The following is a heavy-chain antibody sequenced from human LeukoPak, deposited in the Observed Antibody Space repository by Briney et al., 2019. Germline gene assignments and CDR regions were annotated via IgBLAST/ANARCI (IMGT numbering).Heavy chain of an antibody. V-gene: IGHV3-21*01. CDR2: ISVGSDVI. D-gene: IGHD1-26*01. Sequence: GGSLRLSCAVSGLTFSNSAMSWVRQAPGKGLEWVSAISVGSDVIYYADSVKGRFTISRDNAKNSLYLQMNSLRAEDTAVYYCARGGEQSFDYWGQGTLVTVSS. CDR3: ARGGEQSFDY. J-gene: IGHJ4*02. CDR1: GLTFSNSA.